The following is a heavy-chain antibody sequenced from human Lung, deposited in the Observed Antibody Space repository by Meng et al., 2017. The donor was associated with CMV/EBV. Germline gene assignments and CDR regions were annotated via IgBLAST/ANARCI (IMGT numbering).Heavy chain of an antibody. CDR1: GDSITNHNW. Sequence: QVQLRESGPALVKPSEPLSLPCAVSGDSITNHNWWAWVRQPPGKGLEWIGEIPHRGSSAYNPSLKSRVSMSIDKSKNQFSLKLTSVTAADTAVYHCLRRSGGSVWGQGTLVTVSS. CDR2: IPHRGSS. CDR3: LRRSGGSV. D-gene: IGHD3-10*01. J-gene: IGHJ1*01. V-gene: IGHV4-4*02.